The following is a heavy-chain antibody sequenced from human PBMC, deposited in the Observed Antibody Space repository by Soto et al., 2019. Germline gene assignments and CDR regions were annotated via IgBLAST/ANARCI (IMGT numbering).Heavy chain of an antibody. D-gene: IGHD1-26*01. Sequence: QVQLVESGGGVVQPGRSLRLSCAASGFTFSSYGMHWVRQAPGKGLEWVAVIWYDGSNKYYADSVKGRFTISRDNSKNTLYLQMNSLRAEDTAVYYCARSTTRAYYFDYWGQGTLVTVSS. CDR2: IWYDGSNK. J-gene: IGHJ4*02. CDR3: ARSTTRAYYFDY. V-gene: IGHV3-33*01. CDR1: GFTFSSYG.